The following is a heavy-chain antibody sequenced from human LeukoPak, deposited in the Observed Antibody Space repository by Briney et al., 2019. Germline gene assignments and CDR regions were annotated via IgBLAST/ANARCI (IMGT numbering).Heavy chain of an antibody. CDR3: ARGVTARGFYYYMDI. CDR2: INPHSGGT. D-gene: IGHD2-21*02. J-gene: IGHJ6*03. CDR1: GYTFTGYY. V-gene: IGHV1-2*02. Sequence: VASVKVSCKASGYTFTGYYMQWVRQAPGQGLEWMGWINPHSGGTNYAQEFQGRVTMTRDTSISTAYMELSSLRPDDTAVYSCARGVTARGFYYYMDIWGRGTTVTISS.